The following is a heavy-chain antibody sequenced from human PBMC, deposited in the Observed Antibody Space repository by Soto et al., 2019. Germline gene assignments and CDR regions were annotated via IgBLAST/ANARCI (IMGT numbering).Heavy chain of an antibody. D-gene: IGHD2-2*01. Sequence: GGSLRLSCAASGFTFSSYAMSWVRQAPGKGLEWVSAISGSGGSTYYADSVKGRFTISRDNSKNTLYLQMNSLRAEDTAVYYCAKYAHRSLSLGYCSSTSCYLGFDYWGQGTLVTVSS. V-gene: IGHV3-23*01. CDR3: AKYAHRSLSLGYCSSTSCYLGFDY. CDR1: GFTFSSYA. CDR2: ISGSGGST. J-gene: IGHJ4*02.